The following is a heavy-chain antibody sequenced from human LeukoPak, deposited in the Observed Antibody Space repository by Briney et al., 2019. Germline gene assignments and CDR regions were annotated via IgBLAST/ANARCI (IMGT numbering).Heavy chain of an antibody. Sequence: ASVKVSCKASNYTFTNYGISWVRQAPGQGLEWMGWISAYNGNTNYAQTLQGRVTMTTDTSTSTAYMELRSLRSDDTAVYYCARDPKLAAAGTGDAFDIWGQGTVVTVSS. J-gene: IGHJ3*02. CDR2: ISAYNGNT. D-gene: IGHD6-13*01. CDR1: NYTFTNYG. CDR3: ARDPKLAAAGTGDAFDI. V-gene: IGHV1-18*01.